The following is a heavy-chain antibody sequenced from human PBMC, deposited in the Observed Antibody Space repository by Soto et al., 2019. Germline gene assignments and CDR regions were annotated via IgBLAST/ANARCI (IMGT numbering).Heavy chain of an antibody. CDR1: GDSVSTNGVA. CDR2: TYYRAKWNT. J-gene: IGHJ3*02. CDR3: ARGKHSTFDI. Sequence: QVQLQQSGPGLVKPSQTLSLTCAISGDSVSTNGVAWNWIRLSPSRGLEWLGRTYYRAKWNTDYALSVKGRITINPDTSKNQFSLQLSSVTPEDTAVYYCARGKHSTFDIWGQGTMVAVSS. V-gene: IGHV6-1*01. D-gene: IGHD6-13*01.